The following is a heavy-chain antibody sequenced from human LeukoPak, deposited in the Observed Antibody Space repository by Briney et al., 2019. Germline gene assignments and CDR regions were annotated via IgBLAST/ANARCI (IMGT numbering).Heavy chain of an antibody. CDR2: NYYSGST. V-gene: IGHV4-59*08. Sequence: PSETLSLTCTVSGVHISSYYWSWIRQPPGKGLEWIGYNYYSGSTNYNPSLKRRVTISVDTSKNQFSLTLSSVTAADTAVYYCARLTSVVTPPDYWGQGTLVSVSS. J-gene: IGHJ4*02. CDR3: ARLTSVVTPPDY. D-gene: IGHD4-23*01. CDR1: GVHISSYY.